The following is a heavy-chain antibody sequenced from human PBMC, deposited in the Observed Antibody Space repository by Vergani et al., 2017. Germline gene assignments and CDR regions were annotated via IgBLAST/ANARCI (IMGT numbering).Heavy chain of an antibody. CDR1: GFTFSSYA. Sequence: QVQLVESGGGVVQPGRSLRLSCAASGFTFSSYAMHWVRQAPGKGLEWVAVISYDGSNKYYADSVKGRFTISRDNSKNTLYLQMNSLGAEDTAVYYCARGVYYDFWSALSSYYYYYMDVWGK. J-gene: IGHJ6*03. D-gene: IGHD3-3*01. CDR2: ISYDGSNK. V-gene: IGHV3-30-3*01. CDR3: ARGVYYDFWSALSSYYYYYMDV.